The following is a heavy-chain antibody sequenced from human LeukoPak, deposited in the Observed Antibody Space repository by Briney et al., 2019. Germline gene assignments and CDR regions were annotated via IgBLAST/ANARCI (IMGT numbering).Heavy chain of an antibody. D-gene: IGHD6-13*01. CDR3: AKDRSSWYYPFDH. CDR1: GFTFSSYG. CDR2: LSYDGSNK. J-gene: IGHJ5*02. Sequence: TGRSLRLSCAASGFTFSSYGMHWVRQAPGKGLEWVAVLSYDGSNKYYADSVEGRFTISRDNSKNTVYLQMNSLRAEDTALYYCAKDRSSWYYPFDHWGQGTLVTVSS. V-gene: IGHV3-30*18.